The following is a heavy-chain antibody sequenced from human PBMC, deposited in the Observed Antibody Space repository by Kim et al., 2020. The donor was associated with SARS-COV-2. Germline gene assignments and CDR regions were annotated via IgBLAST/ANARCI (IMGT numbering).Heavy chain of an antibody. Sequence: GGSLRLSCAASGFTFSSYAMHWVRQAPGKGLEWVAVISYDGSNKYYVDSVKGRFTISRDNSKNTLYLQMNSLRAEDTAVYYCAREVAAILNYYYYGMDV. J-gene: IGHJ6*01. V-gene: IGHV3-30*04. CDR2: ISYDGSNK. CDR3: AREVAAILNYYYYGMDV. D-gene: IGHD6-13*01. CDR1: GFTFSSYA.